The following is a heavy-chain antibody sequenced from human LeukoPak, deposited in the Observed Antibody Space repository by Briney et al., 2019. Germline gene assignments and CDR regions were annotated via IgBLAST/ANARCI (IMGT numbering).Heavy chain of an antibody. CDR3: ARDSRGSGYEVDY. D-gene: IGHD5-12*01. V-gene: IGHV3-48*02. Sequence: GGSLRLSCAASGFTFSSYSMNWVRQAPGKGLEWVSYISSSSISTIYYADSVKGRFTISRDNAKNSLYLQMNSLRDEDTAVYYCARDSRGSGYEVDYWGQGTLVTVSS. CDR2: ISSSSISTI. J-gene: IGHJ4*02. CDR1: GFTFSSYS.